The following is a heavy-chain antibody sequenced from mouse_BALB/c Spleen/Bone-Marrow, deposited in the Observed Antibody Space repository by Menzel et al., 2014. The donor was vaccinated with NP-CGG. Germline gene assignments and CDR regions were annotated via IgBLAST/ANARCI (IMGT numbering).Heavy chain of an antibody. CDR2: IWSGGST. V-gene: IGHV2-2*02. CDR1: GFSLTSYG. CDR3: ARTGPSFAY. J-gene: IGHJ3*01. Sequence: VQLQQSGPGLVQPSQRLSITCTVSGFSLTSYGVHWVRQSPGKGLEWLGIIWSGGSTDYNAAFISRLSISKDNSKSQVFFKMNSLQPNDTAIYYCARTGPSFAYWGQGTLVTVSA.